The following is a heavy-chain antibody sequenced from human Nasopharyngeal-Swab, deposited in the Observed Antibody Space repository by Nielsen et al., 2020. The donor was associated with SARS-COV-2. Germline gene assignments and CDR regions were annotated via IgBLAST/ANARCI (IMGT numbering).Heavy chain of an antibody. CDR2: ITGNGDTT. Sequence: GGSLRLSCAASGFTFSSYAMNWVRQAPGKGLEWVSTITGNGDTTYYADSVKGRFSISRDSSKNTLYLQMDSLRGEDTAVYYCARDAPAHYGAFYWGRGTLVTVSS. CDR3: ARDAPAHYGAFY. V-gene: IGHV3-23*01. D-gene: IGHD4-17*01. J-gene: IGHJ4*02. CDR1: GFTFSSYA.